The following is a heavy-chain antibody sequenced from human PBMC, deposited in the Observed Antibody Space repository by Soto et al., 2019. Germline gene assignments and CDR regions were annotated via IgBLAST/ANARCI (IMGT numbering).Heavy chain of an antibody. CDR3: ALDYYDSSGYYRGDYFDY. D-gene: IGHD3-22*01. Sequence: SGPTLVNPTETLTLTCTVSGFSLSNARMGVSWIRQPPGKALEWLAHIFSNDEKSYSTSLKSRLTISKDTSKSQVVLTMTNMDPVDTATYYCALDYYDSSGYYRGDYFDYWGQGTLVTGSS. CDR1: GFSLSNARMG. V-gene: IGHV2-26*01. CDR2: IFSNDEK. J-gene: IGHJ4*02.